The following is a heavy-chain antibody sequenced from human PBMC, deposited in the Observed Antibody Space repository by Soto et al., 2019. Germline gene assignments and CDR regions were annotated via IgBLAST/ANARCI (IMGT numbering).Heavy chain of an antibody. Sequence: PGGSLRLSCAASGFTFSDYYMSWIRQAPGKGLEWVSYISSSGSTIYYADSVKGRFTISRDNAKNSLYLQMNSLRAEDTAVYYCARDQELRFLEWLSHTPNPNRYYYYYGMDVWGQGTTVTVSS. D-gene: IGHD3-3*01. V-gene: IGHV3-11*01. CDR3: ARDQELRFLEWLSHTPNPNRYYYYYGMDV. CDR2: ISSSGSTI. CDR1: GFTFSDYY. J-gene: IGHJ6*02.